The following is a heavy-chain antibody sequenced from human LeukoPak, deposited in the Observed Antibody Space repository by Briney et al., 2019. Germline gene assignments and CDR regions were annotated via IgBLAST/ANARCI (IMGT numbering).Heavy chain of an antibody. CDR3: ARASNIGWYQFDY. Sequence: SETLSLTCTVSGGSMNNHDWSWVRQPAGKGLEWIGRIQTSGSINYNSSLKSRVTISIDTSQNYFSLKLTSMAAADSAMYYCARASNIGWYQFDYWGQGMLVTVSS. J-gene: IGHJ4*02. V-gene: IGHV4-4*07. CDR2: IQTSGSI. CDR1: GGSMNNHD. D-gene: IGHD6-19*01.